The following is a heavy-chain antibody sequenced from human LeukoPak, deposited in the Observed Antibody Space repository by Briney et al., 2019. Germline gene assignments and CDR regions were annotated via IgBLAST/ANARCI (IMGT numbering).Heavy chain of an antibody. CDR1: GDSISRGGYY. D-gene: IGHD6-13*01. Sequence: PSQTLSLTCTVSGDSISRGGYYWSWIRQHPGKGLEWIGYIFYSGSTYYNPSLKSRVNISVDTSKNQFSLKLSSVTAADTAVYYCARVRGLYSSSWYIPGYYYGMDVWGKGTTVTVSS. V-gene: IGHV4-31*03. CDR3: ARVRGLYSSSWYIPGYYYGMDV. J-gene: IGHJ6*04. CDR2: IFYSGST.